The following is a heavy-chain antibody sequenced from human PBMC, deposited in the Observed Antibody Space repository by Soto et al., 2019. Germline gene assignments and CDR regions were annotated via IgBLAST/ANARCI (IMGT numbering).Heavy chain of an antibody. CDR1: GGTFSSYA. J-gene: IGHJ4*02. V-gene: IGHV1-69*13. D-gene: IGHD6-6*01. CDR3: ARERSSSSRHLDY. Sequence: SVKVSCKASGGTFSSYAISWVRQAPGQGLEWMGGIIPIFGTANYAQKFQGRVTITADESTSTAYMELSSLRSEDTAVYYCARERSSSSRHLDYWGQGTLVTVSS. CDR2: IIPIFGTA.